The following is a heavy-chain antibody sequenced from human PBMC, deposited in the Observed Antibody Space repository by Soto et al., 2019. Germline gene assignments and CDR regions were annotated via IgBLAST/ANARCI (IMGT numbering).Heavy chain of an antibody. Sequence: PSETLSLTCAVYGGSGYDWSWIRQPPGKGLEWIGEINRSGATNYNPSLKSRVTISVDTSKNQFSLKLISVTAADTAVYYCARGRSYYGSGSLNWFDPWGQGTLVTVSS. V-gene: IGHV4-34*01. CDR1: GGSGYD. CDR3: ARGRSYYGSGSLNWFDP. J-gene: IGHJ5*02. D-gene: IGHD3-10*01. CDR2: INRSGAT.